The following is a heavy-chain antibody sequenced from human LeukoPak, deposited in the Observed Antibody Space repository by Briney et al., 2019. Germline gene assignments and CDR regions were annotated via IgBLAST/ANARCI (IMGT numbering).Heavy chain of an antibody. D-gene: IGHD5-18*01. CDR2: ISAYNGNT. CDR3: ARAGKIQPGYPFHYYYYYMDV. J-gene: IGHJ6*03. CDR1: GYTFTSYG. V-gene: IGHV1-18*01. Sequence: ASVKVSCKASGYTFTSYGISWVRQAPGQGLEWMGWISAYNGNTNYAQKLQGRVTMTTDTSTSTAYMELRSLRSDDTAVYYCARAGKIQPGYPFHYYYYYMDVWGKGTTVTVSS.